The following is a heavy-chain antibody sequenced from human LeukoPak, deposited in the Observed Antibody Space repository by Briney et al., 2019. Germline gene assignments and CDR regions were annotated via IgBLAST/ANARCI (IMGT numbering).Heavy chain of an antibody. Sequence: SETLSLTCAVYGGSFSGYYWSWIRQPPGKGLEWIGEINHSGSSNYNPSLKSRVTISVDTSKNQFSLKLSSVTAADTAIYYCARQGPLYYYGSGTYRDYFDYWGQGTLVTVSS. J-gene: IGHJ4*02. CDR2: INHSGSS. CDR1: GGSFSGYY. CDR3: ARQGPLYYYGSGTYRDYFDY. D-gene: IGHD3-10*01. V-gene: IGHV4-34*01.